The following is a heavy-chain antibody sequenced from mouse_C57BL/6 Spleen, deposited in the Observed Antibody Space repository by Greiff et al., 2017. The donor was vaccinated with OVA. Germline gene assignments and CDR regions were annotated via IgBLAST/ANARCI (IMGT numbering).Heavy chain of an antibody. J-gene: IGHJ1*03. CDR3: TRRTYFDV. CDR2: IDPETGGT. V-gene: IGHV1-15*01. CDR1: GYTFTDYE. Sequence: VKLVESGAELVRPGASVTLSCKASGYTFTDYEMHWVKQTPVHGLEWIGAIDPETGGTAYNQKFKGKAILTADKSSSTAYMELRSLTSEDSAVYYCTRRTYFDVWGTGTTVTVSS.